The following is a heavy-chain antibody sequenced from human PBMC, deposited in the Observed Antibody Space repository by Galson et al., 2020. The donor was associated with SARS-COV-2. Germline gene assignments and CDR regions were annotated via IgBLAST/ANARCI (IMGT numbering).Heavy chain of an antibody. CDR3: ARRGGYCSSTTCYDY. J-gene: IGHJ4*02. Sequence: KIGESLKISREGSGSSFTDYWIGWVRQMPGKALEWMGSIRPGDSDKRYSPSFQGQVTISADKSIGTAYLQWSSLKASDTAMYYCARRGGYCSSTTCYDYWGPGTRVTVSS. CDR2: IRPGDSDK. CDR1: GSSFTDYW. V-gene: IGHV5-51*01. D-gene: IGHD2-2*01.